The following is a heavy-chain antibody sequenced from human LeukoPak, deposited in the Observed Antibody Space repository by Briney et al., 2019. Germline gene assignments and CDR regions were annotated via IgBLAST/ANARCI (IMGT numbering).Heavy chain of an antibody. D-gene: IGHD2/OR15-2a*01. CDR1: GFTVSGNY. CDR2: IYSGGST. Sequence: PGRSLRLSCAASGFTVSGNYMSWVRQAPGKGLEWVSVIYSGGSTYYADSVKGRFTISRDNSKNTLYLQMNSLRAEDTAVYYCAREIVGTSPLNAFDIWGQGTMVTVSS. CDR3: AREIVGTSPLNAFDI. V-gene: IGHV3-53*01. J-gene: IGHJ3*02.